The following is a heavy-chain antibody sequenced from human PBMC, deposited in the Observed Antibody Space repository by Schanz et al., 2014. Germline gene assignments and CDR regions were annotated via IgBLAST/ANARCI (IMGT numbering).Heavy chain of an antibody. D-gene: IGHD3-9*01. CDR1: GFTFFTYN. CDR3: ARDHPHRGVTGYYNDV. V-gene: IGHV3-48*02. CDR2: IGSSSTTM. Sequence: EVQLVESEGGLVQPGGSLRLSCAASGFTFFTYNMNWVRQAPGRGLEWISYIGSSSTTMYYADSVKGRFTISRDNAKNSLYLQMNSLRDEDTAVYYCARDHPHRGVTGYYNDVWGQGTLVTVSS. J-gene: IGHJ6*02.